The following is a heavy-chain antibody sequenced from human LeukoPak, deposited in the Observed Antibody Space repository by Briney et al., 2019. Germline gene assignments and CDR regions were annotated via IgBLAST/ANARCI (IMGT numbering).Heavy chain of an antibody. CDR3: ASHIVVVTAILKDAFDI. D-gene: IGHD2-21*02. V-gene: IGHV4-59*12. J-gene: IGHJ3*02. CDR1: GASISNNY. Sequence: SETLPLTCTVSGASISNNYWSWIRQPPGKGLEWIGNIYYSGSTTYNPSLKSRVTISVDTSKKQFSLKLSSVTAADTAVYYCASHIVVVTAILKDAFDIWGQGTMVTVSS. CDR2: IYYSGST.